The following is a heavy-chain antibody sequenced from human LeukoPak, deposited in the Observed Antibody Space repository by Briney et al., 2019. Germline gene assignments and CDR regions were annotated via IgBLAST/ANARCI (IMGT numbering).Heavy chain of an antibody. Sequence: GGSLRLSCAASGFTFSSYGMHWVRQAPGKGLEWVAFIWYDGSNKYYADSVKGRFTISRDNAKNSLYLQMNSLRAEDTAVYYCARDGGFFGSPLYYYYMDVWGKGTTVTVSS. D-gene: IGHD3-16*01. CDR2: IWYDGSNK. J-gene: IGHJ6*03. CDR1: GFTFSSYG. V-gene: IGHV3-33*01. CDR3: ARDGGFFGSPLYYYYMDV.